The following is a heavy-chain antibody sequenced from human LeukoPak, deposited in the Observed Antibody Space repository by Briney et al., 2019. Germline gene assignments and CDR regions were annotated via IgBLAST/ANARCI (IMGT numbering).Heavy chain of an antibody. V-gene: IGHV1-46*01. Sequence: ASVKVSCKASGYTFTSYYMHWVRQAPGQGLEWMGIINPSGGSTSYAQKFQGRVTMTRDTSTSTVYMELSSLRSEDTAVHYCAREGVCYYGMDVWGQGTTVTVSS. D-gene: IGHD2-8*01. J-gene: IGHJ6*02. CDR3: AREGVCYYGMDV. CDR1: GYTFTSYY. CDR2: INPSGGST.